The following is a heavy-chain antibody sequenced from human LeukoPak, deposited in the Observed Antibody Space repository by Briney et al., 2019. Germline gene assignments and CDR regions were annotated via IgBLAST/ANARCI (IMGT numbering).Heavy chain of an antibody. V-gene: IGHV4-34*01. D-gene: IGHD3-22*01. J-gene: IGHJ4*02. CDR3: ARGVRYYDSSGPDD. Sequence: SETLSLTCAVYGGSFRGYYWSWIRQAPGKGLEWIGEINHSGSTNYNPSLKSRVTISVDTSKNQFSLKLSSVTAADTAVYYCARGVRYYDSSGPDDWGQGTLVTVSS. CDR1: GGSFRGYY. CDR2: INHSGST.